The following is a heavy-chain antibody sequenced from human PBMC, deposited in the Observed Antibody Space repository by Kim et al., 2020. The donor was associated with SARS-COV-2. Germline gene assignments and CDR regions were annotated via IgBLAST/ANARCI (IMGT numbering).Heavy chain of an antibody. Sequence: GGSRRLSCAASGFTFDDYTMHWVRQAPGKGLEWVSLISWDGGSTYYADSVKGRFTISRDNSKNSLYLQVNSLRTEDTALYYCAKDVDYDFWSGYLDYWGQGTLVTVSS. CDR1: GFTFDDYT. CDR2: ISWDGGST. CDR3: AKDVDYDFWSGYLDY. D-gene: IGHD3-3*01. J-gene: IGHJ4*02. V-gene: IGHV3-43*01.